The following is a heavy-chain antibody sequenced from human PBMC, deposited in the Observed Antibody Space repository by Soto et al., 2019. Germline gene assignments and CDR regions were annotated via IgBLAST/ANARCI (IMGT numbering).Heavy chain of an antibody. J-gene: IGHJ4*02. CDR1: GGTFSSYT. D-gene: IGHD6-13*01. Sequence: QVQLVQSGAEVKKPGSSVKVSCKASGGTFSSYTISWVRQAPGQGLEWMGRIIPILGIANYAQKFQGRVTITADKSTSTAYMDLSSLRSEDTAVYYCARHIAAARYYFDYWGQGTLVTVSS. V-gene: IGHV1-69*02. CDR2: IIPILGIA. CDR3: ARHIAAARYYFDY.